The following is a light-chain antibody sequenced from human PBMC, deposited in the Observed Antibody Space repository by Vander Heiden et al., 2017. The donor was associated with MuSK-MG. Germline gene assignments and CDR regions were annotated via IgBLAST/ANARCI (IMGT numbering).Light chain of an antibody. CDR3: YSTDSSGDHYV. J-gene: IGLJ1*01. CDR1: ALPKKY. Sequence: SYELTQPPSLSVSPGQAARITCSGDALPKKYAYWYQQKSGQAPVLVIYEDNKRPSGVPERFSGSSSGTMATLTISGAQVEDEADYYCYSTDSSGDHYVFGTGTEVTVL. V-gene: IGLV3-10*01. CDR2: EDN.